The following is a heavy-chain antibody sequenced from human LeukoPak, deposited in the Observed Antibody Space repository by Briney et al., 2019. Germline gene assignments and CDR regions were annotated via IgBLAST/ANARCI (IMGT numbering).Heavy chain of an antibody. D-gene: IGHD2-15*01. J-gene: IGHJ5*02. CDR2: ISAYNGNT. CDR1: GYTFTSYG. Sequence: ASVKVSCKASGYTFTSYGISWARQAPGQGLEWMGWISAYNGNTNYAQKLQGRVTMTTDTSTSTAYMELRSLRSDDTAVYYCARYGRVAGTHPPNWFDPWGQGTLVTVSS. CDR3: ARYGRVAGTHPPNWFDP. V-gene: IGHV1-18*04.